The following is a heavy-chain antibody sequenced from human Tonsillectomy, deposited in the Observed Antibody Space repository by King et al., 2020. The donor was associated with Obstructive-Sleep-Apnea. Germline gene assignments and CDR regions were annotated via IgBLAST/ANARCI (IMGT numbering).Heavy chain of an antibody. Sequence: VQLVESGGGVVQPGRSLRLSCAASGFTFSSYGMHWVRQAPGKGLEWVAVISYDGSNKYYADSVKGRFTISRDNCKNTLYLQMNSLRTEDTAVYYCAKPARGADFYYYGMDVWGQGTTVTVSS. CDR2: ISYDGSNK. CDR3: AKPARGADFYYYGMDV. V-gene: IGHV3-30*18. D-gene: IGHD1-26*01. CDR1: GFTFSSYG. J-gene: IGHJ6*02.